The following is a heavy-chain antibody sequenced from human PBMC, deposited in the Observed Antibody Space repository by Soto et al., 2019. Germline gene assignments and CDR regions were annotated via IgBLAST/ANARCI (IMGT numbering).Heavy chain of an antibody. CDR1: GASVSSPTHY. Sequence: SETLSLTCTVSGASVSSPTHYWNWIRQSPGKGLEWIGSIYHSGSTYYNPSLKSRVTISLDTSKNQFSLKLSSVTAADTAVYYCASFSLVRSYGIDYWGQGTLVTASS. D-gene: IGHD4-17*01. CDR2: IYHSGST. J-gene: IGHJ4*02. CDR3: ASFSLVRSYGIDY. V-gene: IGHV4-39*07.